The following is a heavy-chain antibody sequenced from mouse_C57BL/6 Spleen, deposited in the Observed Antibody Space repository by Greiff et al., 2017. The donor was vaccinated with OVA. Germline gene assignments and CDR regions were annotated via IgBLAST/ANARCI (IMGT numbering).Heavy chain of an antibody. D-gene: IGHD2-4*01. CDR3: AREVYDYDAWFAY. J-gene: IGHJ3*01. Sequence: EVQLVESGPELVKPGDSVKISCKASGYSFTGYFMNWVMQSHGKSLEWIGRINPYNGDTFYNQKFKGKATLTVDKSSSTAHMELRSLTSEDSAVYYCAREVYDYDAWFAYWGQGTLVTVSA. CDR1: GYSFTGYF. V-gene: IGHV1-20*01. CDR2: INPYNGDT.